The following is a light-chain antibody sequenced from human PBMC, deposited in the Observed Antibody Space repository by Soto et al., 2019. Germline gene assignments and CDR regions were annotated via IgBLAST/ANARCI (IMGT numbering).Light chain of an antibody. CDR2: VAS. J-gene: IGKJ5*01. V-gene: IGKV1-39*01. CDR3: QQSYSTPIT. Sequence: DIQMTQSPSSLSASVGDRVIITCRASQSISSYLSWYQQKAGKAPKLLIYVASSLQSGVPSRFSGSGSGTEFTLTISSLQPEDFATYYCQQSYSTPITFGQGTRLEIK. CDR1: QSISSY.